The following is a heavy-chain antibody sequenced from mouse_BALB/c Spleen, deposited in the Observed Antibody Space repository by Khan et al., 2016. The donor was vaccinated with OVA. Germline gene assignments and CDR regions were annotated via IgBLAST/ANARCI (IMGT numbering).Heavy chain of an antibody. D-gene: IGHD2-14*01. V-gene: IGHV1-4*01. CDR2: INPSNGYT. CDR3: VRDGAYHRNDGWFAY. Sequence: VQLQESGAELARPGASVKMSCKASGYTFTSYTIHWIKLRPGQGLEWIGFINPSNGYTNYNQKFKDKATLTADKSSTTVYMQLSRLTSDDSAVYNCVRDGAYHRNDGWFAYWGQGTLVTVSA. J-gene: IGHJ3*01. CDR1: GYTFTSYT.